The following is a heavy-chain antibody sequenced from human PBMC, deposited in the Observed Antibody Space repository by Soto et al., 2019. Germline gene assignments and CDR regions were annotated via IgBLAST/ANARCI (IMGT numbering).Heavy chain of an antibody. CDR3: ARSRYTSGWWTPPFDY. J-gene: IGHJ4*02. Sequence: PSETLSLTCTVSGGSISSDYWSWIRQPPGKGLEWIGYIYYSGNTNYNPSLKSRVSISVDTSKNQFSLKLTSVTAADTAVYYCARSRYTSGWWTPPFDYWGQGTLVTVSS. D-gene: IGHD6-19*01. CDR1: GGSISSDY. V-gene: IGHV4-59*01. CDR2: IYYSGNT.